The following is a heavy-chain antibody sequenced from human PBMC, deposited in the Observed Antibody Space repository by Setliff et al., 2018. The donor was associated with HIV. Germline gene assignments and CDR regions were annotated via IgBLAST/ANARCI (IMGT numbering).Heavy chain of an antibody. D-gene: IGHD6-6*01. CDR1: GLTFTNYG. J-gene: IGHJ4*02. CDR3: ARDGGSSVYYFDY. Sequence: ASVKVSCKASGLTFTNYGFSWVRQAPGQGLEWMGWISAYNGHTVYAQNLQGRVTMTTDTSTSTVYMELRSLRSDDTAVYYCARDGGSSVYYFDYWGQGTLVTVSS. CDR2: ISAYNGHT. V-gene: IGHV1-18*01.